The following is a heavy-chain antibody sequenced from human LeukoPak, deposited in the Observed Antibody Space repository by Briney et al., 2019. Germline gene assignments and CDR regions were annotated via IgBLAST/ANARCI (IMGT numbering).Heavy chain of an antibody. Sequence: GGSLRLSCAASGFRFDDYAMHWVRQAPGKGLEWVSGISWNSGTLAYADSVKGRFTISRDNAKNSLYLQMNSLRAEDTAVYYCAKDKVERYYFDYWGQGTLVTVSS. J-gene: IGHJ4*02. V-gene: IGHV3-9*01. D-gene: IGHD1-1*01. CDR2: ISWNSGTL. CDR3: AKDKVERYYFDY. CDR1: GFRFDDYA.